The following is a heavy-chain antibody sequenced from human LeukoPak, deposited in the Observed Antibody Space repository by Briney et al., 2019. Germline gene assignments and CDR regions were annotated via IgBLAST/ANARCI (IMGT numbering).Heavy chain of an antibody. J-gene: IGHJ5*02. V-gene: IGHV1-69*13. Sequence: ASVKVSCKASGGTFSSYAISWVRQAPGQGLEWMGGIIPIFGTANYAQKFQGRVTITADESTSTAYMELSSLRSEDTAVYYCAGDHLHRMVRGVIAWFDPWGQGTLVTVSS. D-gene: IGHD3-10*01. CDR2: IIPIFGTA. CDR3: AGDHLHRMVRGVIAWFDP. CDR1: GGTFSSYA.